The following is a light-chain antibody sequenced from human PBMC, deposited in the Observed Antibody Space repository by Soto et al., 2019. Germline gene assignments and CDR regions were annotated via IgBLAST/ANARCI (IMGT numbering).Light chain of an antibody. J-gene: IGKJ3*01. CDR2: DAS. CDR1: QSVRTS. Sequence: EIVLTQSPATLSLSPGERATLSCRASQSVRTSLAWYQQKPDQAPRLLIYDASNRATGIPVRFSGSGSGTDFTLTISRLEPEDFAVYYCQQRSDWPVTFGPGTKVDNK. V-gene: IGKV3-11*01. CDR3: QQRSDWPVT.